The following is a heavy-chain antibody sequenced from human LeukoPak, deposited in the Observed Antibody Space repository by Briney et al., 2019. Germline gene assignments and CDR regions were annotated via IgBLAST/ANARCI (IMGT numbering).Heavy chain of an antibody. CDR1: GFTFSSYA. CDR3: ARVRPGFFDF. J-gene: IGHJ4*02. D-gene: IGHD7-27*01. Sequence: GRSLRLSCAASGFTFSSYAMHWVRQAPGKGLEWVAVISYDGSNKYYADSVKGRFTISRDNSKNTLYLQMNSLRDDDTAVYYCARVRPGFFDFWGQATAVTVSS. CDR2: ISYDGSNK. V-gene: IGHV3-30-3*01.